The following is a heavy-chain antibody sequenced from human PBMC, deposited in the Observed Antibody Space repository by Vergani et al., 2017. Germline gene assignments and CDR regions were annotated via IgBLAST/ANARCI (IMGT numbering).Heavy chain of an antibody. CDR1: GGSFSGYY. J-gene: IGHJ6*02. CDR2: INHSGST. Sequence: QVQLQQWGAGLLKPSETLCLTCAVYGGSFSGYYWSWIRQPPGKGLEWIGEINHSGSTNYNPSLKSRVTISVDTSKNQFSLKLSSVTAADMAVYYCARDGVAAAGXHPLRYYYYYGMDVWGQGTTVTVSS. CDR3: ARDGVAAAGXHPLRYYYYYGMDV. V-gene: IGHV4-34*01. D-gene: IGHD6-13*01.